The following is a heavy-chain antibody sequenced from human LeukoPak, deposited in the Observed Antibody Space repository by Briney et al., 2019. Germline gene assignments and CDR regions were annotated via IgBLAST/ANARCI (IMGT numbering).Heavy chain of an antibody. CDR1: GFTFSSYG. CDR2: ISYDGSNK. D-gene: IGHD1-1*01. CDR3: AKDRYKLYYYYYGMDV. V-gene: IGHV3-30*18. J-gene: IGHJ6*02. Sequence: GRSLRLSCAASGFTFSSYGMHWVRQAPGKGLEWVAVISYDGSNKYYADSVKGRFTISRDNSKNTLYLQMNSLRAEDTAVYYCAKDRYKLYYYYYGMDVWGQGTTVTVSS.